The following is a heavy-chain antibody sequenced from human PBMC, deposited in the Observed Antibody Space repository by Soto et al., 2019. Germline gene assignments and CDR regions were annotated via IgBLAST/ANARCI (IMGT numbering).Heavy chain of an antibody. CDR2: IYYSGST. V-gene: IGHV4-59*01. CDR1: GGSISSYY. D-gene: IGHD3-9*01. CDR3: AKVYYDILGLLDP. J-gene: IGHJ5*02. Sequence: TSETLSLTCTVSGGSISSYYWSWIRQPPGKGLEWIGYIYYSGSTNYNPSLKSRVTISVDTSKNQFSLKLSSVTAADTAVYYSAKVYYDILGLLDPWARETLFTFS.